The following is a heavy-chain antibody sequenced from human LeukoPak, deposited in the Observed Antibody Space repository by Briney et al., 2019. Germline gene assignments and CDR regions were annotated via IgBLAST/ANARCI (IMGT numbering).Heavy chain of an antibody. D-gene: IGHD6-13*01. Sequence: PGGSLRLSCAASGFSFSGHWMHWARQLPGKGLVWVSRISPTGSTTSYADSVKGRFTVSRDNAKNTLYLQVYNLRAEDTAVYYCARGPSSNWSGLDFWGQGTLLTVSS. CDR2: ISPTGSTT. J-gene: IGHJ4*02. CDR3: ARGPSSNWSGLDF. V-gene: IGHV3-74*01. CDR1: GFSFSGHW.